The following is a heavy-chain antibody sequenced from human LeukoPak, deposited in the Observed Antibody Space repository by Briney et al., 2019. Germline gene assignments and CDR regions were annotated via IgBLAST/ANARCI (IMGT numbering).Heavy chain of an antibody. CDR2: IYHSGST. Sequence: SETLSLTCTVSGYSISSGYYWGWIRQPPGKGLEWIGSIYHSGSTYYNPSLKSRVTISVDTSKNQFSLKLSSVTAADTAVYYCARVSSRGAFDIWGQGTMVTV. CDR3: ARVSSRGAFDI. CDR1: GYSISSGYY. V-gene: IGHV4-38-2*02. J-gene: IGHJ3*02.